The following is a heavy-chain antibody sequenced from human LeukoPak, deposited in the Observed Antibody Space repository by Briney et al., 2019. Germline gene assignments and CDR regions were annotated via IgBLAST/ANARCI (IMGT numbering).Heavy chain of an antibody. CDR3: AREYSSSDD. Sequence: SETLSLTCTVSRASVRSSSYYWGWIRQSPGKGLEWIASIHYSGSTYYNPSHKSRLTISVDSTKNQFSLKLSSVTAADTAVYYCAREYSSSDDWGQGTLVTVSS. J-gene: IGHJ4*02. V-gene: IGHV4-39*01. D-gene: IGHD6-6*01. CDR2: IHYSGST. CDR1: RASVRSSSYY.